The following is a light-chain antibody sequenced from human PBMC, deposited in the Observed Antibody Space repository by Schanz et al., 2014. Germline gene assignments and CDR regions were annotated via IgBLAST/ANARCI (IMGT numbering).Light chain of an antibody. CDR1: QSVSSSS. V-gene: IGKV3-20*01. Sequence: EIVLTQSPGTLSLSPGERATLSCRASQSVSSSSLAWYQQKPGQAPRLLIYDASTRATGVPDRFSGSGSGTDFTLTISRVEPEDFAVYYCQQYGSSPVTWTFGQGTKVEIK. J-gene: IGKJ1*01. CDR3: QQYGSSPVTWT. CDR2: DAS.